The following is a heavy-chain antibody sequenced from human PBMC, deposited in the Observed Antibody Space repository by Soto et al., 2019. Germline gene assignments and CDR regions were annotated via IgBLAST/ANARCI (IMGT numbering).Heavy chain of an antibody. Sequence: ASVKVSCKASGYTFTGYYMHWVRQAPGQGLEWMGWINPNSGGTNYAQKFQGWVTMTRDTSISTAYMELSRLRSDDTAVYYCASALNEYSGTYGMDVWGQGTTVTVSS. D-gene: IGHD1-26*01. J-gene: IGHJ6*02. CDR1: GYTFTGYY. CDR3: ASALNEYSGTYGMDV. CDR2: INPNSGGT. V-gene: IGHV1-2*04.